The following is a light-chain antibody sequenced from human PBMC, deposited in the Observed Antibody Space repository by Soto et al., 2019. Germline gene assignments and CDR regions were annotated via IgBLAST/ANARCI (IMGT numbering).Light chain of an antibody. CDR1: SSDVGSYNL. CDR2: EGN. Sequence: QSVLTQPASVSGSPGQSITMSCAGASSDVGSYNLVPWYQQYPGKAPKLIIYEGNKRPSGVSNRFSGSGSGNTASLTISGLQAEDAADYYCCSYTGSSTSFGGGTKLTVL. V-gene: IGLV2-23*01. CDR3: CSYTGSSTS. J-gene: IGLJ3*02.